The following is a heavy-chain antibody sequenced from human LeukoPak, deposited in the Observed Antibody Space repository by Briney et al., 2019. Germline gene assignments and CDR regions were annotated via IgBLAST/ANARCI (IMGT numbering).Heavy chain of an antibody. D-gene: IGHD6-13*01. J-gene: IGHJ4*02. CDR2: IIPILGIA. CDR1: GGTFSSYA. V-gene: IGHV1-69*04. CDR3: ARDRIAAAGTLDY. Sequence: SVTVSFKASGGTFSSYAISWVRQAPGQGLEWMGRIIPILGIANYAQKFQGRVTITADKSTSTAYMELSSLRSEDTAVYYCARDRIAAAGTLDYWGQGTLVTVSS.